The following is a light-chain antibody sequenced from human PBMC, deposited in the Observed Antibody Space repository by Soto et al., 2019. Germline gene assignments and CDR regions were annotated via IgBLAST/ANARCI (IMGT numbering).Light chain of an antibody. CDR3: SSYAGSNNLEV. CDR1: RSDVGDYNY. CDR2: EVN. J-gene: IGLJ2*01. V-gene: IGLV2-8*01. Sequence: QSALTQPPSASGSPGQSVTISCTGTRSDVGDYNYVSWYQQHPGKAPKLIIYEVNKRPSGVPERFSGSKSGNTASLSVSGLQADDEADYYCSSYAGSNNLEVFGGGTKLTVL.